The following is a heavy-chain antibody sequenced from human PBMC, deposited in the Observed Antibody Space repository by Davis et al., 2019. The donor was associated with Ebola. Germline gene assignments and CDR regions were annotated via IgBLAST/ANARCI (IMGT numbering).Heavy chain of an antibody. CDR3: ARHVNGDFWYFDL. Sequence: AGSLSLSCAASGFISSAKYMSRVRYAPGKGLEWVSVIYRDERTYYADSVKGRFTVSRDNSENMLYLQMSTLRAEDTAVYYCARHVNGDFWYFDLWGRGTRVTVSS. V-gene: IGHV3-53*01. CDR2: IYRDERT. J-gene: IGHJ2*01. D-gene: IGHD4-17*01. CDR1: GFISSAKY.